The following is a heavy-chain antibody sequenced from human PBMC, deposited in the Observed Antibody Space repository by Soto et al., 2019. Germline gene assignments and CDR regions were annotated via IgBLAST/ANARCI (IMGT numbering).Heavy chain of an antibody. CDR2: ISYGGTT. D-gene: IGHD2-15*01. CDR1: GGSMNSGGYC. CDR3: SRGILV. J-gene: IGHJ4*02. V-gene: IGHV4-31*03. Sequence: QVQLQESGPGLVKPSQTLSLTCTVSGGSMNSGGYCWSWIRQHPGEGLEWIGCISYGGTTSYNPSLKSRVIISVDTSKNQFSLKLSSVTAAATAVYYWSRGILVWGQGTLIPVSS.